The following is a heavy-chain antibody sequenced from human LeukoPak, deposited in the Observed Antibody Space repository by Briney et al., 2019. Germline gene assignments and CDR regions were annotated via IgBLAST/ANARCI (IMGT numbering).Heavy chain of an antibody. V-gene: IGHV3-30-3*01. Sequence: GGSLRLSCAASGFTFSSYAMHWVRQAPGKGLEWVAVISYDGSNKYYADSVKGRFTISRDNSKNTLYLQMNSLRAEDTAVYYCARAYWVWYYDFWSGYYNDFDYWGQGTLVTVSS. CDR2: ISYDGSNK. J-gene: IGHJ4*02. CDR1: GFTFSSYA. CDR3: ARAYWVWYYDFWSGYYNDFDY. D-gene: IGHD3-3*01.